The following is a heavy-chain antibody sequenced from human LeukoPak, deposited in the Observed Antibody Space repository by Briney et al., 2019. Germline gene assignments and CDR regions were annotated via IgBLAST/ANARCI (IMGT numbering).Heavy chain of an antibody. Sequence: PSETLSLTCAVYGGSFSGYYWSWIRQPPGKGLEWIGEINRSGSTNYNPSLKSRVTKSVDTSKNQFSLKLSSVTAADTAVYYCAGGYYYDSSGYYYFDYWGQGTLVTVSS. V-gene: IGHV4-34*01. CDR3: AGGYYYDSSGYYYFDY. CDR1: GGSFSGYY. J-gene: IGHJ4*02. D-gene: IGHD3-22*01. CDR2: INRSGST.